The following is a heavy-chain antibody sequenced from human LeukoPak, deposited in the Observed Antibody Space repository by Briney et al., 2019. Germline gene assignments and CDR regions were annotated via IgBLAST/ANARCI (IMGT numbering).Heavy chain of an antibody. J-gene: IGHJ4*02. Sequence: PGGSLRLSCAASGFTFSSYSMNWVRQAPGKGLEWVAVISYDGSNKYYVDSVKGRFTISRDNSKNTLYLQMNSLRAEDTAVYYCAKEVIVGVSFDSWGQGTLVTVSS. D-gene: IGHD1-26*01. CDR3: AKEVIVGVSFDS. CDR2: ISYDGSNK. V-gene: IGHV3-30*18. CDR1: GFTFSSYS.